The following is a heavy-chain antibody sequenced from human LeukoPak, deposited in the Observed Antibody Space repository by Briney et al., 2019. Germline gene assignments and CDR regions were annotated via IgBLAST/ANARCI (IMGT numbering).Heavy chain of an antibody. V-gene: IGHV1-8*01. D-gene: IGHD1-26*01. CDR3: ARGRELEGWELLRRDYYYMDV. CDR1: GYTFTSYD. CDR2: MNPNSGNT. Sequence: ASVKVSCKASGYTFTSYDINWVRQATGQGLEWMGWMNPNSGNTGYAQKFQGRVTMTRNTSISTAYMELSSLRSEDTAVYYCARGRELEGWELLRRDYYYMDVWGKGTTVTVSS. J-gene: IGHJ6*03.